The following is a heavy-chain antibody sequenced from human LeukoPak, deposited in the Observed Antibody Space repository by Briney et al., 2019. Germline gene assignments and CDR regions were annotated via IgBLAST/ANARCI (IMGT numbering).Heavy chain of an antibody. D-gene: IGHD6-13*01. J-gene: IGHJ4*02. V-gene: IGHV1-69*13. CDR1: GGTFSSYA. Sequence: ASVKVSCKASGGTFSSYAISWVRQAPGQGLEWMGGIIPIFGTANYAQKFQGRVTITADESTSTAYMELSSLRSEDTAVYYCARGGLAAAGNDYRFDYWGQGTLVTVSS. CDR3: ARGGLAAAGNDYRFDY. CDR2: IIPIFGTA.